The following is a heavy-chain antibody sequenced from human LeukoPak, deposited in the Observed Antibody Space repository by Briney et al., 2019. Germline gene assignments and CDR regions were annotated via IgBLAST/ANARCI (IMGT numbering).Heavy chain of an antibody. J-gene: IGHJ6*03. D-gene: IGHD1-26*01. CDR3: ARDPYSGNYGNDYYYYMDV. V-gene: IGHV3-21*01. Sequence: WGSLRLSCAASGFTFSNYNMNWVRQAPGKAMEWVSSITSSGTYIFYADSVKGRFTISRDNAKNSLYLQMDSLGPEDTAVYYCARDPYSGNYGNDYYYYMDVWGKGTTVTISS. CDR1: GFTFSNYN. CDR2: ITSSGTYI.